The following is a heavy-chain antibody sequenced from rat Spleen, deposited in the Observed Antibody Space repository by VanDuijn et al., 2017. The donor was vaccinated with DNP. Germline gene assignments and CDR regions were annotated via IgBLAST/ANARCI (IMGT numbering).Heavy chain of an antibody. D-gene: IGHD1-11*01. CDR3: ATHEEGYIDY. CDR2: ISYDGDNA. V-gene: IGHV5-20*01. Sequence: EVQLVASGGGLVQPGRSLKLSCAASGFTSSDYYMAWVRQAPTKGLEWVASISYDGDNASYRDSVKGRFTISRDNAKSSLFLQMDSLRSEDTDTYYCATHEEGYIDYWGQGVMVTVSS. J-gene: IGHJ2*01. CDR1: GFTSSDYY.